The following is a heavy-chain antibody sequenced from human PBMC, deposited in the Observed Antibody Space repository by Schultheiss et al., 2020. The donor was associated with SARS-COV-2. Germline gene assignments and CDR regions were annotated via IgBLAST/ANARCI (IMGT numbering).Heavy chain of an antibody. J-gene: IGHJ6*02. CDR1: GFTFSRYD. D-gene: IGHD4/OR15-4a*01. CDR3: ARDLSMGYYYYGMDV. CDR2: IYSGGST. Sequence: GESLKISCVASGFTFSRYDIHWVRQAPGKGLEWVSVIYSGGSTYYADSVKGRFTISRDNSKNTLYLQMNSLRAEDTAVYYCARDLSMGYYYYGMDVWGQGTTVTVSS. V-gene: IGHV3-66*01.